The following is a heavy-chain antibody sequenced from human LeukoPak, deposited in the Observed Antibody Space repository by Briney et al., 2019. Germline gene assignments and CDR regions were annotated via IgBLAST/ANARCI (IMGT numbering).Heavy chain of an antibody. J-gene: IGHJ4*02. CDR3: ARGSIDGSATYDAVVAYYFDY. V-gene: IGHV4-4*07. CDR2: IYTSGRT. CDR1: GGSISGYC. Sequence: PSETLSLTCTVSGGSISGYCWNWIRQPAGRGLEWIGHIYTSGRTKYNPSLKSRVTMSIDTSRDQFSLQVTSVTAADTAVYYCARGSIDGSATYDAVVAYYFDYWGQGTLVTVSS. D-gene: IGHD3-10*01.